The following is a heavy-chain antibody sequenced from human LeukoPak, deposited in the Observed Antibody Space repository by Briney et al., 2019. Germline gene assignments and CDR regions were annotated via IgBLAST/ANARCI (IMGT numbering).Heavy chain of an antibody. CDR3: AGLGVRGVAFDY. J-gene: IGHJ4*02. V-gene: IGHV1-69*01. CDR1: GGTFSSYA. Sequence: GSSVKVSCKASGGTFSSYAISWVRQAPGQGLEWMGGIIPIFGTANYAQKFQGRVTITADESTSTAYMELSSLRSEDTAVHYCAGLGVRGVAFDYWGQGTLVTVSS. D-gene: IGHD3-10*01. CDR2: IIPIFGTA.